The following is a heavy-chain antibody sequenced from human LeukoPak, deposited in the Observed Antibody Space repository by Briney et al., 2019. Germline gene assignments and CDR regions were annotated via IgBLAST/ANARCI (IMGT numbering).Heavy chain of an antibody. D-gene: IGHD3-9*01. V-gene: IGHV3-48*03. CDR1: GFTFSSYE. J-gene: IGHJ4*02. CDR2: ISSSGSTI. CDR3: ARQYDILTGQGGFDY. Sequence: GGSLRLSCAASGFTFSSYEMNWVRQAPGKGLEWVSYISSSGSTIYYADSVKGRFTISRDNAKNSLYLQMNGLRAEDTAVYYCARQYDILTGQGGFDYWGQGTLVTVSS.